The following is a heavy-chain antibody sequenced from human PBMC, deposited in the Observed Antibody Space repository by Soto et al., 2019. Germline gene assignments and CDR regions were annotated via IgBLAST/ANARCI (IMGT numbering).Heavy chain of an antibody. CDR2: INPSGGST. CDR3: ARDPPTDDSSGYHFDY. D-gene: IGHD3-22*01. V-gene: IGHV1-46*01. CDR1: GYTFTSYY. J-gene: IGHJ4*02. Sequence: ASVKVSCKASGYTFTSYYMYWVRQAPGQGLEWMGIINPSGGSTSYAQKFQGRVTMTRDTSTSTVYMELSSLRSEDTAVYYCARDPPTDDSSGYHFDYWGQGTLVTVSS.